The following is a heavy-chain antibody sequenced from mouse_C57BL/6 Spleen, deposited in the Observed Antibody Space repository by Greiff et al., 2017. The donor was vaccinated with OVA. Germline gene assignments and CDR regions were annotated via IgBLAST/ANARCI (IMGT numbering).Heavy chain of an antibody. CDR3: ASEVSWAMDY. CDR2: IGPDSGGT. J-gene: IGHJ4*01. CDR1: GYTFTSYW. V-gene: IGHV1-72*01. D-gene: IGHD2-14*01. Sequence: QVQLQQSGAELVKPGASVKLSCKASGYTFTSYWMHWVQQRPGRGLEWIGRIGPDSGGTTYHEKFKSKATLTVDKPSSTDYMQLRSLTAEDSAVYYCASEVSWAMDYWGKGTSVTVSS.